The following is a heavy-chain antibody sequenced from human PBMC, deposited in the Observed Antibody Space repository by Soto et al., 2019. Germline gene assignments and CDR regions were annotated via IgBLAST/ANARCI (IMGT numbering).Heavy chain of an antibody. Sequence: RGESLKISCKGSGYSFTSDWIAWVRQMPGKGLEWMGIIYPGDSDTRYSPSFQGQVTISADKSISTAYLQWSSLKAPATAMYSSARPDVGYCSGGTCYSYGMDVWGQGTTVTVSS. D-gene: IGHD2-15*01. CDR3: ARPDVGYCSGGTCYSYGMDV. J-gene: IGHJ6*02. V-gene: IGHV5-51*01. CDR2: IYPGDSDT. CDR1: GYSFTSDW.